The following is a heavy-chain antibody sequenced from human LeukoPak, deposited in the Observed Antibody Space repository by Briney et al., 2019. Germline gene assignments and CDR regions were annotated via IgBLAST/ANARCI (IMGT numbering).Heavy chain of an antibody. CDR2: IIPIFGTA. D-gene: IGHD2-2*01. CDR3: ATGAYLRFDY. CDR1: GYTFTSYG. Sequence: GASVKVSCKASGYTFTSYGISWVRQAPGQGLEWMGGIIPIFGTANYAQKFQGRVTITADKSTCTAYMELSSLRSEDTAVYYCATGAYLRFDYWGQGTLVTVSS. V-gene: IGHV1-69*06. J-gene: IGHJ4*02.